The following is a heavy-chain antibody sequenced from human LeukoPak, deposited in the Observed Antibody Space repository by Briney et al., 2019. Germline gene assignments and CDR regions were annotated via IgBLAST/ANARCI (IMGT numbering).Heavy chain of an antibody. CDR1: GGSISSSSYY. J-gene: IGHJ5*01. D-gene: IGHD3-10*01. CDR3: ARDWEDYYGSGNWFDS. Sequence: SETLSLTCTVSGGSISSSSYYWGWIRQPPGKGLEWIGSIYYSGSTYYNPSLKSRVTISVDTSKNQFSLKLSSVTAADTAVYYCARDWEDYYGSGNWFDSWGQGTLVTVSS. V-gene: IGHV4-39*02. CDR2: IYYSGST.